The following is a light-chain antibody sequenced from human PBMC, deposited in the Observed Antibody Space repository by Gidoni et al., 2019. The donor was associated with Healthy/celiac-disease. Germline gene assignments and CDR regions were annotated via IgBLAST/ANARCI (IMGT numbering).Light chain of an antibody. Sequence: DIQMTQSPSSLSASVGDRVTITCRASQSISSYLNWYQQKPGKAHKLLIYAASSLQSGVPSRFSGSGSGTDFTLTISSLQPDDFATYYCQQSYSTPSFGQGTKLEIK. CDR2: AAS. CDR3: QQSYSTPS. CDR1: QSISSY. V-gene: IGKV1-39*01. J-gene: IGKJ2*01.